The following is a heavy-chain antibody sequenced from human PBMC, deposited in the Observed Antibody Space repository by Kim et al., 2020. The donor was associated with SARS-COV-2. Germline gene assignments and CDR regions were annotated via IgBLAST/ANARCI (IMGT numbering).Heavy chain of an antibody. CDR2: ISGDGFAT. J-gene: IGHJ6*03. Sequence: GGSLRLSCVASEFTFRSHWMHWVRQAPGKGLVWVSRISGDGFATSYADSVKGRFIISRDNAKNTLYLQMNSLRVEDTAVYYCVRFPFFTEYYFYYYMDVWGKGTTVTVSS. CDR3: VRFPFFTEYYFYYYMDV. V-gene: IGHV3-74*01. CDR1: EFTFRSHW.